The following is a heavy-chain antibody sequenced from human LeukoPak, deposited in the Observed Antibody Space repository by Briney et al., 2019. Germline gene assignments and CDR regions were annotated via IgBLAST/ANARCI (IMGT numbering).Heavy chain of an antibody. V-gene: IGHV1-69*06. CDR3: ARGWNYYDSSGYYPAFYYYYGMDV. Sequence: ASVKVSCKASGGTFSSYAISWVRQAPGQGLEWMGGIIPIFGTANYAQKFQGRVTITADKSTSTAYMELSSLRSEDTAVYYCARGWNYYDSSGYYPAFYYYYGMDVWGQGTTVTVSS. CDR2: IIPIFGTA. CDR1: GGTFSSYA. J-gene: IGHJ6*02. D-gene: IGHD3-22*01.